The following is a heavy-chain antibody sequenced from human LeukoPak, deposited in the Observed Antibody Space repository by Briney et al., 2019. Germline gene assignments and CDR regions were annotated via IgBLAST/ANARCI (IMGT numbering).Heavy chain of an antibody. CDR2: IYHSGST. V-gene: IGHV4-38-2*02. J-gene: IGHJ3*02. CDR1: GYSISSGYY. D-gene: IGHD6-19*01. Sequence: SETLSLTCTVSGYSISSGYYWGWIRQSPGKGLEWIGSIYHSGSTYYNPSLKSRVTISVDTSKNRFSLKLSSVTAADTAVYYCAREAVVAVAGTRATAFDIWGQGTMVTVSS. CDR3: AREAVVAVAGTRATAFDI.